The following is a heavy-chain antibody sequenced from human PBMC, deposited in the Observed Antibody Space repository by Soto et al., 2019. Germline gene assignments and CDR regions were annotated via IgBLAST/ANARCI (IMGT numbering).Heavy chain of an antibody. CDR2: ISGYNGNT. CDR1: GYTFSGYS. J-gene: IGHJ6*02. V-gene: IGHV1-18*04. Sequence: QVVLEQSGGEVKKPGASVKVSCKASGYTFSGYSITWVRQAPGQGLEWMGRISGYNGNTNYARTLRGRLTLTTDTSTITAYMELRSLTSDDTAVYYCARDVFCGGAPACPDMDVWGQGTTGTVSS. D-gene: IGHD2-21*01. CDR3: ARDVFCGGAPACPDMDV.